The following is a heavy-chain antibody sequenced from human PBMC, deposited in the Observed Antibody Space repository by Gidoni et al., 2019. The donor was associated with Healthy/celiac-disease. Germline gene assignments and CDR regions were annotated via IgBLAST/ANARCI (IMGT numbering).Heavy chain of an antibody. CDR2: INHSGRP. Sequence: QVQLQQWGAGLLKPSETLSLTCAVHGGSFSGYYWSWIRQPPGKGLEWFGEINHSGRPNYNPSLKSRVTISVDTSKNQFSLKLSSVTAADTAVYYCARYRSRIAAAAQEGDYYFDYWGQGTLVTVSS. CDR3: ARYRSRIAAAAQEGDYYFDY. V-gene: IGHV4-34*01. D-gene: IGHD6-13*01. J-gene: IGHJ4*02. CDR1: GGSFSGYY.